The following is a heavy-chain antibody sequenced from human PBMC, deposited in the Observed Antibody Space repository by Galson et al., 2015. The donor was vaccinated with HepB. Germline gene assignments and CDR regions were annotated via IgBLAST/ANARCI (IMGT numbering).Heavy chain of an antibody. CDR1: AFDYSDHY. D-gene: IGHD4-23*01. Sequence: PLRLYAPAPAFDYSDHYMSCTPQAPGKGLGWVSYISSSSSYTNYADSVKGRFTISRDNAKNSLYLQMNSLRAEDTAVYYCAREGDYGGNWRWYFDLWGRGTLVTVSS. J-gene: IGHJ2*01. CDR3: AREGDYGGNWRWYFDL. CDR2: ISSSSSYT. V-gene: IGHV3-11*06.